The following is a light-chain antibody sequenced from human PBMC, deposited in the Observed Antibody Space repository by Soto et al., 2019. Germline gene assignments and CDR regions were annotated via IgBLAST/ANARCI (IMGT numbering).Light chain of an antibody. CDR3: QQDAGSPPYT. CDR2: GAS. Sequence: DIVLTQSPGTLSLSPGERATLSCRASQSVSGNYLAWYQQKPGQAPRLLIYGASRRAAGIPDNFSGRGSGTDFTLTIDRLEPEDFAVYYCQQDAGSPPYTFGHGTKLEIK. J-gene: IGKJ2*01. CDR1: QSVSGNY. V-gene: IGKV3-20*01.